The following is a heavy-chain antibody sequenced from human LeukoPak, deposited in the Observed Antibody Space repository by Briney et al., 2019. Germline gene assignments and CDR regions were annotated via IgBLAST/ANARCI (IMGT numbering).Heavy chain of an antibody. CDR2: IFYSGST. Sequence: PSETLSLTSMLPHGSISRDSWSWLRQPPGKGLAWLAHIFYSGSTEFSPSLKSRVTISVDTSENQVSLKVTSVTAADTAVYYCARLQNRGFDYGYDDAFDVWGQGTMVTVSS. J-gene: IGHJ3*01. V-gene: IGHV4-59*08. CDR1: HGSISRDS. D-gene: IGHD5-18*01. CDR3: ARLQNRGFDYGYDDAFDV.